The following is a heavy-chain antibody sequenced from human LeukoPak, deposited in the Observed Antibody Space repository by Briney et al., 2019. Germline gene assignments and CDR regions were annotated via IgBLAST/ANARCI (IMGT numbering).Heavy chain of an antibody. CDR1: GGTFSSYA. D-gene: IGHD2-15*01. CDR3: ARDIVVVVAATPYYYYGMDV. J-gene: IGHJ6*02. CDR2: IIPILGIA. Sequence: SVKVSCKASGGTFSSYAISWVRQAPGQGLEWRGRIIPILGIANYAQKFQGRVTITADKSTSTAYMELSSLRPEDTAVYYCARDIVVVVAATPYYYYGMDVWGQGTTVTVSS. V-gene: IGHV1-69*04.